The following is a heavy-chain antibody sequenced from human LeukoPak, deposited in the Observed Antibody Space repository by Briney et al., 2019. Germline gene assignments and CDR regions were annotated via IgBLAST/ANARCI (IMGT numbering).Heavy chain of an antibody. V-gene: IGHV3-48*03. D-gene: IGHD3-10*01. CDR2: ISSSGFTI. J-gene: IGHJ4*02. CDR3: ARADLSSYGSGSYYNVVY. Sequence: GRSLRLSCAASGITFSSYEMNWVRQAPGKGLEWVSYISSSGFTIYYADSVKGRFTISRDNAKNSLYLQMNSLRAEDTAVYYCARADLSSYGSGSYYNVVYWGQGTLVTVSS. CDR1: GITFSSYE.